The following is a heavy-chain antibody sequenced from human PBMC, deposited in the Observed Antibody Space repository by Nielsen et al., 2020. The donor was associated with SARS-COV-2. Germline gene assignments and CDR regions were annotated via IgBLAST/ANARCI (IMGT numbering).Heavy chain of an antibody. Sequence: GESLKISCAASGFTFSNYAMNWVRQAPGKGLEWVSGISASGGGTFYADSVKGRFAISRDNSKNTLYVQMTNLRAEDTAVYSCAKSMRDCSGGDCPFDYWGQGSLVTVSS. J-gene: IGHJ4*02. V-gene: IGHV3-23*01. D-gene: IGHD2-15*01. CDR3: AKSMRDCSGGDCPFDY. CDR1: GFTFSNYA. CDR2: ISASGGGT.